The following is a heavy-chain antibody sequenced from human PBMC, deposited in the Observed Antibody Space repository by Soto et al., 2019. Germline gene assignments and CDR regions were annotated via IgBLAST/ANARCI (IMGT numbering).Heavy chain of an antibody. D-gene: IGHD1-26*01. V-gene: IGHV1-58*01. CDR3: AADQGIAGDSYYYYGMDV. J-gene: IGHJ6*02. CDR2: IVVGSGNT. Sequence: SVKVSCKAYGFTFTSSAVQWVRQARGQRLEWIGWIVVGSGNTNYAQKFQERVTITRDMSTSTAYMELSSLRSEDTAVYYCAADQGIAGDSYYYYGMDVWGQGTTVTVSS. CDR1: GFTFTSSA.